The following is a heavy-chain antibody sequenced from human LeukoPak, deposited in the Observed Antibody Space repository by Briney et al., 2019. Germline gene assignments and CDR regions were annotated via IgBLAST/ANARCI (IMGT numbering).Heavy chain of an antibody. Sequence: SVKVSCKASGGTFSSYTISWVRQAAGQGLEWMGGIIPIFDTAYYAQKFQGRVTITADKSTSTAYMELSSLTSEDTAVYYCARAGEGYKSYYYYVDVWGKGTTVTVSS. CDR1: GGTFSSYT. V-gene: IGHV1-69*06. D-gene: IGHD5-24*01. CDR3: ARAGEGYKSYYYYVDV. CDR2: IIPIFDTA. J-gene: IGHJ6*03.